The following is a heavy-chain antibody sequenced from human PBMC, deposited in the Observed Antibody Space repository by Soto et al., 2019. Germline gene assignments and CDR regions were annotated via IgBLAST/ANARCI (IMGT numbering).Heavy chain of an antibody. Sequence: GGSLRLSCVASGFTFENYAMSWVRQAPGKGLEWVSAISGSGGTTYYSGSVKGRFTISRDNSKNTVYLQMNDLRVEDAAEYFCAKDSWAIFGVPAGEYYAMDVWGQGTMVTVSS. V-gene: IGHV3-23*01. CDR1: GFTFENYA. CDR3: AKDSWAIFGVPAGEYYAMDV. D-gene: IGHD3-3*01. J-gene: IGHJ6*02. CDR2: ISGSGGTT.